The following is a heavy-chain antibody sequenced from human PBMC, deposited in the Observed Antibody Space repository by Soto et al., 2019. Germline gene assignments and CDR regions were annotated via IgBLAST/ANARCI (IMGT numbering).Heavy chain of an antibody. Sequence: WGSLRLACAASGFTFISYAIVFFRHSPFKWLEWVSAISGSGGSTYYADSVKGRFTISRDNSKNTLYLQMNSLRAEDTAVYYCAKERIPAAIRYYYYGLDVWGQGTTVTVSS. CDR3: AKERIPAAIRYYYYGLDV. D-gene: IGHD2-2*02. J-gene: IGHJ6*02. V-gene: IGHV3-23*01. CDR1: GFTFISYA. CDR2: ISGSGGST.